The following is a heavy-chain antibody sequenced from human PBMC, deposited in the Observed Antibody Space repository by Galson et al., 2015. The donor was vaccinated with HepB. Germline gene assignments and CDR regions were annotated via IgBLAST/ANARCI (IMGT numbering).Heavy chain of an antibody. CDR1: GFTFDDYA. V-gene: IGHV3-9*01. D-gene: IGHD4-23*01. CDR3: AKENDYRGNYFDY. Sequence: SLRLSCAASGFTFDDYAMHWVRQAPGKGLEWVSGISWNSGNISYADSVKGRFTISRDNAKNSLYLQMNRLRAEDTALYYCAKENDYRGNYFDYWGQGTLVTVSS. J-gene: IGHJ4*02. CDR2: ISWNSGNI.